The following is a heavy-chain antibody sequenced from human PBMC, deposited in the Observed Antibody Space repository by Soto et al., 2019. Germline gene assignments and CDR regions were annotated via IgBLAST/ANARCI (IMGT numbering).Heavy chain of an antibody. Sequence: ESGGGVVQPGRSLRLSCAASGFTFSSYGMHWVRQAPGKGLEWVAVISYDGSNKYYADSVKGRFTISRDNSKNTLYLQMNSLRAEDTAVYYCAKDLGFGESLYGMDVWGQGTTVTVSS. V-gene: IGHV3-30*18. CDR1: GFTFSSYG. CDR2: ISYDGSNK. CDR3: AKDLGFGESLYGMDV. J-gene: IGHJ6*02. D-gene: IGHD3-10*01.